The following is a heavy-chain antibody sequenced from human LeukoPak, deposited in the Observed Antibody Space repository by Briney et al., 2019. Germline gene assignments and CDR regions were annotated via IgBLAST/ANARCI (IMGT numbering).Heavy chain of an antibody. V-gene: IGHV4-38-2*02. CDR3: AGSPGWIQLWSNWFDP. Sequence: SETLSLTCTVSGYSISSGYYWGWIRQPPGKGLEWIGSIYHSGSTYYNPSLKIRVTISVDTSKNQFSLKLSSVTAADTAVYYCAGSPGWIQLWSNWFDPWGQGTLVTVSS. CDR2: IYHSGST. CDR1: GYSISSGYY. J-gene: IGHJ5*02. D-gene: IGHD5-18*01.